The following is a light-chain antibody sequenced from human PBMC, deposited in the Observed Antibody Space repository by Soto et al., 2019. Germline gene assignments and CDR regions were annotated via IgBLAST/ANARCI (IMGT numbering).Light chain of an antibody. CDR1: QTIDSW. Sequence: DIQMTQSPSTLSASVGDRVTITCRASQTIDSWWVWYQQRPGKPPNLLIYKASTLASGVPSRFSGSGSGTEFTLTISSLQPDDFATYYCQQYNSYSFGPGTKVD. V-gene: IGKV1-5*03. CDR2: KAS. J-gene: IGKJ3*01. CDR3: QQYNSYS.